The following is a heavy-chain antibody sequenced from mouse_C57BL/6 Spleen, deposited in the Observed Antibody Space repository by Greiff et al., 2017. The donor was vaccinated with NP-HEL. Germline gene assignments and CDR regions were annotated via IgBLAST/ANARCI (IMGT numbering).Heavy chain of an antibody. V-gene: IGHV1-80*01. CDR2: IYPGDGDT. CDR1: GYAFSSYW. Sequence: VKLMESGAELVKPGASVKISCKASGYAFSSYWMNWVKQRPGKGLEWIGQIYPGDGDTNYNGKFKGKATLTADKSSSTAYMQLSSLTSEDSAVYFCAREGITTAYFDYWGQGTTLTVSS. D-gene: IGHD1-2*01. CDR3: AREGITTAYFDY. J-gene: IGHJ2*01.